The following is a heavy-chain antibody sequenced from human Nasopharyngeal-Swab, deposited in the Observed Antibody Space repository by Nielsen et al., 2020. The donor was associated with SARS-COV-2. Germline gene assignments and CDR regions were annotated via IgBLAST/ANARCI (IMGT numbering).Heavy chain of an antibody. CDR1: GFTFSSYD. V-gene: IGHV3-13*04. D-gene: IGHD6-19*01. CDR2: IGTAGDT. CDR3: ARDLYSSGGKYYYYGMDV. Sequence: GGSLRLSCAASGFTFSSYDMHWVRQATGKGPEWVSAIGTAGDTYYPGSVKGRFTISRENAKNSLYLQMNSLRAGDTAVYYCARDLYSSGGKYYYYGMDVWGQGTTVTVSS. J-gene: IGHJ6*02.